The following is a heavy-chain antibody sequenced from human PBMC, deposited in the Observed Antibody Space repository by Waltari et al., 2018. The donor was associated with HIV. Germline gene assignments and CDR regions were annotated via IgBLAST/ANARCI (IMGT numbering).Heavy chain of an antibody. Sequence: QVQLVASGGGLVKPGVSLRLSCAASGFTLSDRYMSWIRQAPGKGLEWVSYISGSGRTIHYADSLKGRFTISRDSAKKSLYLQMNSLRVEDTAMYYCARAGVVGAIHVSFDYWGQGTLVTVSS. CDR3: ARAGVVGAIHVSFDY. V-gene: IGHV3-11*01. D-gene: IGHD1-26*01. J-gene: IGHJ4*02. CDR2: ISGSGRTI. CDR1: GFTLSDRY.